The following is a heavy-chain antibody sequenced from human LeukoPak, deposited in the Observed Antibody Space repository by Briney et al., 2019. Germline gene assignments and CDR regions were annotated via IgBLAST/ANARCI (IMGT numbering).Heavy chain of an antibody. V-gene: IGHV1-69*06. CDR1: GGTFSSYA. CDR2: IIPIFGTA. CDR3: ARRSRQWLVEGWFDP. Sequence: SVKVSCKASGGTFSSYAISWVRQAPGQGLEWMGGIIPIFGTANYAQKFQGRVTITADKSTSTAYMELSSLRSEDTAVYYCARRSRQWLVEGWFDPWGQGTLVTVSS. J-gene: IGHJ5*02. D-gene: IGHD6-19*01.